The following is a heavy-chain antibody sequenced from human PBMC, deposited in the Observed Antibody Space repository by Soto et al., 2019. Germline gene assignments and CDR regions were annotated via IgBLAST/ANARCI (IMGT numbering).Heavy chain of an antibody. J-gene: IGHJ5*02. CDR3: ARQYDILTGYPNWFDP. V-gene: IGHV4-59*08. CDR2: IYYSGST. Sequence: QVQLQESGPGLVKPSETLSLTCTVSGGSISSYYWSWIRQPPGKGLEWIGYIYYSGSTNYNPSLKSRVTISVDTSKNQFSLELSSVTAADTAVYYCARQYDILTGYPNWFDPWGQGTLVTVSS. CDR1: GGSISSYY. D-gene: IGHD3-9*01.